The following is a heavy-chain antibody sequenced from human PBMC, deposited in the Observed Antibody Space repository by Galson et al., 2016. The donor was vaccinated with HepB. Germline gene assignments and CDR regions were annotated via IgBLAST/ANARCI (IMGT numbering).Heavy chain of an antibody. CDR2: IYSDGST. Sequence: SLRLSCAGTGFTFSTYAMSWVRQAPGKRLEWVSAIYSDGSTYYADSVKGRFTISRDNSKNTLYLQMNSLRAEDTALYYCARGRGYSGYASYYGMDVWGQGTTVTVSS. V-gene: IGHV3-53*01. CDR3: ARGRGYSGYASYYGMDV. D-gene: IGHD5-12*01. CDR1: GFTFSTYA. J-gene: IGHJ6*02.